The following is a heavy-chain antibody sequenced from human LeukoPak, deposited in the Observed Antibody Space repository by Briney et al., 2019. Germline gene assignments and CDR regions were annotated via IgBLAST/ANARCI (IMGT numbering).Heavy chain of an antibody. Sequence: GGSLRLSCAASGFTFSSCAMSWVRQAPGKGLEWVSAISGSGGSTYYADSVKGRFTISRDNSKNTLYLQMNSLRAEDTAVYYCAKAGQSFWYTAYFDYWGQGTLVTVSS. CDR2: ISGSGGST. CDR3: AKAGQSFWYTAYFDY. V-gene: IGHV3-23*01. J-gene: IGHJ4*02. D-gene: IGHD6-13*01. CDR1: GFTFSSCA.